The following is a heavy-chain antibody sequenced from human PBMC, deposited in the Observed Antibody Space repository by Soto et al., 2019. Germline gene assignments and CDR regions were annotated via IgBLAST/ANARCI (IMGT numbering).Heavy chain of an antibody. CDR3: AKEAGGSYPYHWFDA. CDR2: IIPIFGTT. V-gene: IGHV1-69*18. CDR1: GDTFNSFG. J-gene: IGHJ5*02. D-gene: IGHD1-26*01. Sequence: QVQLVQSGAEVRQPGSAVKVSCKGSGDTFNSFGINWVRQAPGQGLEWIGSIIPIFGTTFYAQNFRDRVTFTADESTRTAYMELSSLTSEDTALYYCAKEAGGSYPYHWFDAWGQGTLVTVSS.